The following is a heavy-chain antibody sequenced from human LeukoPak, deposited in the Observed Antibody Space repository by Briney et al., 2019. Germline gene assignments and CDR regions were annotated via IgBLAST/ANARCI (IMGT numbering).Heavy chain of an antibody. V-gene: IGHV4-59*01. CDR3: ARGRGDSRGTSFDP. J-gene: IGHJ5*02. CDR1: GGSISTYY. D-gene: IGHD3-10*01. CDR2: IYYTGST. Sequence: PSETLSLTCIVSGGSISTYYWRWIRLPPGTGLERIGYIYYTGSTTYNPSLKSRVSISVDTSKNKFSLDLNSVSAADTAVYYCARGRGDSRGTSFDPWGQGTLVTVSS.